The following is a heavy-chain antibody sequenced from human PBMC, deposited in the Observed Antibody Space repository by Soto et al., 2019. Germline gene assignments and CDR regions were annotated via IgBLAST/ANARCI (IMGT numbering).Heavy chain of an antibody. J-gene: IGHJ4*02. V-gene: IGHV1-2*02. Sequence: ASVKVSCKASGYTFTVYYMHWVRQAPGQGLEWMGWINPNSGGTNYAQKFQGRVTMTRDTSKNQFSLKLSSVTAADTAVYYCARGGGLNSGYVDYWGQGTLVTVSS. CDR1: GYTFTVYY. D-gene: IGHD5-12*01. CDR2: INPNSGGT. CDR3: ARGGGLNSGYVDY.